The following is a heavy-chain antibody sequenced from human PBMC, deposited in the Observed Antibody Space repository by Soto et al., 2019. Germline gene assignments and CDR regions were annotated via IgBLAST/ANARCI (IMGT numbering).Heavy chain of an antibody. CDR1: GFTFSSYA. CDR3: AKAAFYDFRDYYYGMDV. D-gene: IGHD3-3*01. Sequence: GGSLRLSCAASGFTFSSYAMSWVRQAPGKGLEWVSAISGSGGSTYYADSVKGRFTISRDNSKNTLYLQMNSLRAEDTAVYYCAKAAFYDFRDYYYGMDVWGQGTTVTVSS. J-gene: IGHJ6*02. V-gene: IGHV3-23*01. CDR2: ISGSGGST.